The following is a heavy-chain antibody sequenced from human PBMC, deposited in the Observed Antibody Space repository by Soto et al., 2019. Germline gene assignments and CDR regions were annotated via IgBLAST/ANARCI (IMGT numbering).Heavy chain of an antibody. J-gene: IGHJ4*02. CDR1: GFTFSSNW. D-gene: IGHD6-19*01. CDR2: IKQDGSEK. Sequence: EVQLVESGGGLVQPGGSLRLSCAASGFTFSSNWMSWVRQAPGKGLEWVANIKQDGSEKYYVDSVKGRFTISRDNAKNSLYLQMNSLRAEDTAVYYCARARRIAVAALGYFDYWGQGTLVTVSS. V-gene: IGHV3-7*01. CDR3: ARARRIAVAALGYFDY.